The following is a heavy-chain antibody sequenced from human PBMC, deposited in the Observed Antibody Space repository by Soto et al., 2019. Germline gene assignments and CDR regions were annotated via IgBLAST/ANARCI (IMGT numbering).Heavy chain of an antibody. D-gene: IGHD2-15*01. CDR2: INPNSGGT. CDR1: GYTFTGYY. J-gene: IGHJ6*02. CDR3: ARDLVVVVAATRYYYYGMDV. V-gene: IGHV1-2*02. Sequence: ASVKVSCKASGYTFTGYYMHWVRQAPGQGLEWMGWINPNSGGTNYAQKFQGRVTMTRDTSISTAYMELSRLRSDDTAVYYCARDLVVVVAATRYYYYGMDVWGQGTTVTVYS.